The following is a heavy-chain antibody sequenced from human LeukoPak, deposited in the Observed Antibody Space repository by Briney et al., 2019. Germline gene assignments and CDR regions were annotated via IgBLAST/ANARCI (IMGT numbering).Heavy chain of an antibody. CDR1: GFTFDDYA. D-gene: IGHD3-10*01. Sequence: GGSVSVSCAAAGFTFDDYAMHWVRQAPGKGLEWVSLISGGGGSTYYADSVKGRFTISRDNSKNSLHLQMNTLRTEDTALYFCGKGFIGSRPVDFAFRGQGTLVTVSS. J-gene: IGHJ4*02. CDR2: ISGGGGST. CDR3: GKGFIGSRPVDFAF. V-gene: IGHV3-43*02.